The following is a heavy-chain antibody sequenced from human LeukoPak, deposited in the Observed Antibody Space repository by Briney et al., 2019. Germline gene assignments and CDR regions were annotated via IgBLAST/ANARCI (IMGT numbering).Heavy chain of an antibody. CDR2: IYHSGST. D-gene: IGHD3-10*01. V-gene: IGHV4-38-2*02. Sequence: PSETLSLTCTVSGYSMSSGYYWCWIRQPPGKGLEWIGSIYHSGSTYYNPSLKSRVTISVDTPKNQFSLKLSSVTAADTAVYYCAREVDYYGSGSYYFNNWFDPWGQGTLVTVSS. CDR3: AREVDYYGSGSYYFNNWFDP. CDR1: GYSMSSGYY. J-gene: IGHJ5*02.